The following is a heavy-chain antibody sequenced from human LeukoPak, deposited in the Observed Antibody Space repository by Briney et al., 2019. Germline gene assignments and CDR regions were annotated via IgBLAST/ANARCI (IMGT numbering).Heavy chain of an antibody. CDR3: ARAEGRYCRGGSCVHWFDP. J-gene: IGHJ5*02. D-gene: IGHD2-15*01. CDR1: GGSVSSGSYY. CDR2: IFYSAST. V-gene: IGHV4-61*01. Sequence: PSETLSLTCTVSGGSVSSGSYYWNWIRQPPGKGLEWIGYIFYSASTNYNPSLKSRVTMSVDTSKNQFSLILTSVTAADTAVYYCARAEGRYCRGGSCVHWFDPWGQGTLVTVSS.